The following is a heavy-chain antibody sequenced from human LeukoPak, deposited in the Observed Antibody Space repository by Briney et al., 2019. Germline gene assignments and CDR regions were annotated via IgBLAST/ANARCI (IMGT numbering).Heavy chain of an antibody. CDR2: IKQDGSEK. D-gene: IGHD3-22*01. Sequence: PGGSLRLSCAASGFTFSSYWMSWVRQAPGKGLEWVANIKQDGSEKYYVDSVKGRFTISRDNAKNSLFLQMNSLRAEDTAVYYCARNRYYHDSSGYSNWGQGTLVTVSS. CDR3: ARNRYYHDSSGYSN. V-gene: IGHV3-7*01. J-gene: IGHJ4*02. CDR1: GFTFSSYW.